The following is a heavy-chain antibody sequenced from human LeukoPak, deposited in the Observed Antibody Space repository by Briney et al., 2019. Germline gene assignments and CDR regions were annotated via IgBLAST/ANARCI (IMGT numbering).Heavy chain of an antibody. CDR2: ISSSGSTI. CDR1: GFTFSSYE. CDR3: ARDRYSTLGDMVRGAFDP. V-gene: IGHV3-48*03. D-gene: IGHD3-10*01. J-gene: IGHJ5*02. Sequence: GGSLRLSCAASGFTFSSYEMNWVRQAPGKGLEWVSYISSSGSTIYYADSVKGRFTISRDNAKNSLYLQMNSLRAEGTAVYYCARDRYSTLGDMVRGAFDPWGQGTLVTVSS.